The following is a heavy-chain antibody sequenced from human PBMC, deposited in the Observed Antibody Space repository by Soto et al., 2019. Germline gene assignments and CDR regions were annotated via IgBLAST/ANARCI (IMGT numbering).Heavy chain of an antibody. J-gene: IGHJ4*02. V-gene: IGHV3-23*01. Sequence: PGGSLRLSCAASGFTFSSYAMSWVRQAPGKGLEWVSAISGSGGSTYYADSVKGRFTISRDNSKNTLYLQMNSLRAEDTAVYYCANFPPPYGDYFPNVGDYWGQGTLVTVSS. CDR3: ANFPPPYGDYFPNVGDY. CDR1: GFTFSSYA. CDR2: ISGSGGST. D-gene: IGHD4-17*01.